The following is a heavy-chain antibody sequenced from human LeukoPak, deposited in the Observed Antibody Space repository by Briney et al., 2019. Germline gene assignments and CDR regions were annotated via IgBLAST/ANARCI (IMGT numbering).Heavy chain of an antibody. CDR1: GFTFSSYG. Sequence: GGSLRLSCAASGFTFSSYGMPWVRQAPGKGLEWVAVIWYDGSNKYYADSVKGRFTISRDNSKNTLYLQMNSLRAEDTAVYYCARVVYDFWSGYYSYGMDVWGQGTTVTVSS. CDR3: ARVVYDFWSGYYSYGMDV. V-gene: IGHV3-33*01. J-gene: IGHJ6*02. D-gene: IGHD3-3*01. CDR2: IWYDGSNK.